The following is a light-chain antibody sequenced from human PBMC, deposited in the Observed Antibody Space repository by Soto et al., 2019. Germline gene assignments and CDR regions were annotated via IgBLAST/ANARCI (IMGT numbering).Light chain of an antibody. V-gene: IGKV1-5*01. Sequence: IQMTQSPSTLSASVGDRVTITCRASQSISSWLAWYQQKPGKAPKLLIYDASSLESGVPSRFSGRGSGTEFTLTISSLQADDYATFYCQQYHTDWTFGQGTKVDI. CDR2: DAS. J-gene: IGKJ1*01. CDR3: QQYHTDWT. CDR1: QSISSW.